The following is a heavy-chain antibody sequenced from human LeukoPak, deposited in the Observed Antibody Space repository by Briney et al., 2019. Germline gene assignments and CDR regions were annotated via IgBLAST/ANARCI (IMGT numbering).Heavy chain of an antibody. D-gene: IGHD2-2*01. CDR1: GGSFGGYY. J-gene: IGHJ4*02. Sequence: SETPSLTCAVSGGSFGGYYWTWIRQPPGKGLEWIGEINHHGNTNYNPSLKGRVALSVDTSQNQFSLRLTSVTAADTAVYYCARGLYPVSTSFFDHWGQGAPVTVSS. CDR2: INHHGNT. V-gene: IGHV4-34*01. CDR3: ARGLYPVSTSFFDH.